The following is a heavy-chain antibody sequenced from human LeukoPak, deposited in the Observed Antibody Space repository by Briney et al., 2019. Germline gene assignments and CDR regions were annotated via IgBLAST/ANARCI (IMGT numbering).Heavy chain of an antibody. V-gene: IGHV3-23*01. CDR2: ISGSGGST. Sequence: GGSLRLSCAASGFTFSSYAMSWVRQAPGKGLEWVSAISGSGGSTYYADSVKSRFTISRDNSKNTLYLQMNSLRAEDTAVYYCAKDREPSTRGATIDYFDYWGQGTLVTVSS. CDR1: GFTFSSYA. CDR3: AKDREPSTRGATIDYFDY. D-gene: IGHD1-26*01. J-gene: IGHJ4*02.